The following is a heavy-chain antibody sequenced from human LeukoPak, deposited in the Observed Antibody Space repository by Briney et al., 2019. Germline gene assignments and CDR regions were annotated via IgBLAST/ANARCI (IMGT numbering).Heavy chain of an antibody. J-gene: IGHJ4*02. Sequence: GGSLRLSCAASGFTFSSYAMHWVRQAPGKGLEWVAVISYDGSNKYYADSVKGRFTISRDNSKNTLYLQMNSLRAEDAAVYYCAKDRRPYIARGATLIDYWGQGTLVTVSS. CDR1: GFTFSSYA. CDR3: AKDRRPYIARGATLIDY. V-gene: IGHV3-30-3*01. CDR2: ISYDGSNK. D-gene: IGHD6-13*01.